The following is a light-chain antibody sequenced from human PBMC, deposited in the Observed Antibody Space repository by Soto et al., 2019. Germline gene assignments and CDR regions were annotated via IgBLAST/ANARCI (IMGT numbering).Light chain of an antibody. V-gene: IGLV3-21*04. CDR1: NIGSKS. Sequence: SYELTQPPSGSVAPGKTARITCGGNNIGSKSVHGYQQKQGQAPVLVIYYDSDRPSGIPERFSGSNSGNTATLTISRVEAGDEADYYCQVWDSSSDHPEVFGGGTKLTVL. CDR2: YDS. J-gene: IGLJ2*01. CDR3: QVWDSSSDHPEV.